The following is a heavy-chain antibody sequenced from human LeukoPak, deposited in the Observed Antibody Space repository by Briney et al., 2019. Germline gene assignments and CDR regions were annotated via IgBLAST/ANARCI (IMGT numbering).Heavy chain of an antibody. CDR1: GFTFSDYY. D-gene: IGHD3-22*01. J-gene: IGHJ4*02. CDR2: ISYDGSNK. V-gene: IGHV3-30*18. Sequence: GGSLRLSCAASGFTFSDYYMSWIRQAPGKGLEWVAVISYDGSNKYYADSVKGRFTISRDNSKNTLYLQMNSLRVEDTAVYYCAKGGSYYYDSSGYYNYWGQGTLVTVSP. CDR3: AKGGSYYYDSSGYYNY.